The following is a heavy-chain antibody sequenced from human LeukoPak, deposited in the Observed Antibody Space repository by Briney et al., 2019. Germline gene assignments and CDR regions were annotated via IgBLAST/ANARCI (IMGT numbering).Heavy chain of an antibody. Sequence: KPSGTLSLTCAVSGGSISSSNWWSWVRQPPGKGLEWIGEIYHSGSTNYNPSLKSRVTISVDKSKNQFSLKLSSVTAADTAVYYCARDSGRVPAATPDAFDIWGQGTMVTVSS. D-gene: IGHD2-2*01. J-gene: IGHJ3*02. CDR2: IYHSGST. CDR3: ARDSGRVPAATPDAFDI. CDR1: GGSISSSNW. V-gene: IGHV4-4*02.